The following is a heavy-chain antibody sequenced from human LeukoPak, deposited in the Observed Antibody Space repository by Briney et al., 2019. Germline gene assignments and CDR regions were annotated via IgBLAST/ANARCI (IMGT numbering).Heavy chain of an antibody. V-gene: IGHV4-59*01. J-gene: IGHJ4*02. Sequence: SETLSLTCTGSGGSMRSYYWSWIRQPPGKGVEWIGYIYYSGNTKYNPSLKSRVTISVDTSKNQFSLKLNSLTAADTAVYYCARALGSVGYVYFDYWGQGTLVTVSS. CDR1: GGSMRSYY. CDR3: ARALGSVGYVYFDY. CDR2: IYYSGNT. D-gene: IGHD5-12*01.